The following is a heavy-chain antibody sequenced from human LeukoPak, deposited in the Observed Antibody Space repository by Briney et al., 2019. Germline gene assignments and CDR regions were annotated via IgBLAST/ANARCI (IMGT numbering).Heavy chain of an antibody. CDR1: GFTFSSYS. D-gene: IGHD6-13*01. J-gene: IGHJ4*02. V-gene: IGHV3-30*03. CDR3: ARDAGSWTDFDY. CDR2: MSYDGSNE. Sequence: GGSLRLSCAASGFTFSSYSMNWVRQAPGQGLEWVAVMSYDGSNENYADSVKGRFTISRDNSKNTVFLQMNSLRTEDTAVYYCARDAGSWTDFDYWGQGTLVSASS.